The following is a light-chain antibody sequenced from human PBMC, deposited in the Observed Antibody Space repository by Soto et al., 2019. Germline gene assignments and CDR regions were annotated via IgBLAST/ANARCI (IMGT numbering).Light chain of an antibody. CDR2: RAS. V-gene: IGKV3-20*01. J-gene: IGKJ4*01. Sequence: EIVLTQSPGTLSLSPGERATLSCRASQSVSSSYLAWYQQKPGQAPRLLIYRASSRATGIPDRFSGSGSGTDFPLTISRLAPEDFAMYYCPQYGTSPTFGGGTEVEIK. CDR3: PQYGTSPT. CDR1: QSVSSSY.